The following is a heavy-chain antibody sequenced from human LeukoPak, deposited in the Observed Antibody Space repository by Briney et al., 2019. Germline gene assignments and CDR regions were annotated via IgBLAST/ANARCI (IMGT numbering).Heavy chain of an antibody. J-gene: IGHJ4*02. CDR3: ASKFWAAGRDY. Sequence: SGGSLRLSCAASGFTFSDYYMSWIRQAPGRGLEWVSYISSSGSTIYYTDSVKGRFTISRDNAKNSLYLQMNSLRAEDTAVYCCASKFWAAGRDYWGQGTLVTVSS. CDR2: ISSSGSTI. CDR1: GFTFSDYY. V-gene: IGHV3-11*04. D-gene: IGHD6-13*01.